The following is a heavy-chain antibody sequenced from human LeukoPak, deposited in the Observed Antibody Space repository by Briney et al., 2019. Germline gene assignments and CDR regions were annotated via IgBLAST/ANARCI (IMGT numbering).Heavy chain of an antibody. CDR1: GFTFSSYA. J-gene: IGHJ4*02. V-gene: IGHV3-23*01. Sequence: GGSLRLSCGASGFTFSSYAMSWLRQAPGKGLEWVSTIVGSGDNTHYADSVKGRFTISRDNSKNTLYLQMNSLRAEDTAVYYCASSSSSGWFDYWGQGTLVTVSS. D-gene: IGHD6-19*01. CDR2: IVGSGDNT. CDR3: ASSSSSGWFDY.